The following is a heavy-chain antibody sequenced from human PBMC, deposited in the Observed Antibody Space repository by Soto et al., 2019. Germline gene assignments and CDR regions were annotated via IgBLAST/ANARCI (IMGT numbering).Heavy chain of an antibody. J-gene: IGHJ4*02. CDR1: GFTFSSYS. CDR3: AKRSYDSSGSTKNLDF. Sequence: PGGSLRLSCAASGFTFSSYSMNWVRQAPGKGLEWVSSISSSSSYIYYADSVKGRFTISRDNSKSTLFLQMNSLSAEDTAVYYCAKRSYDSSGSTKNLDFWGRATLVTVSS. CDR2: ISSSSSYI. V-gene: IGHV3-21*01. D-gene: IGHD3-22*01.